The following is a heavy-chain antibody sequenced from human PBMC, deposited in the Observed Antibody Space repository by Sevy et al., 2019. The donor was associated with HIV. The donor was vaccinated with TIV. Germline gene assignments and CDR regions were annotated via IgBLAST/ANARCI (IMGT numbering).Heavy chain of an antibody. CDR1: GFTFSSYA. CDR2: ISYDGSNK. J-gene: IGHJ6*02. Sequence: GGSLRLSCAASGFTFSSYAMHWVRQAPGKGLEWVAVISYDGSNKYYEDSVKGRLTISRDNSRNTLYLQMNSRRAEDTAVYYCARCYCSSTSCYGPYYYYGMDVWGQGTTVTVSS. D-gene: IGHD2-2*01. V-gene: IGHV3-30-3*01. CDR3: ARCYCSSTSCYGPYYYYGMDV.